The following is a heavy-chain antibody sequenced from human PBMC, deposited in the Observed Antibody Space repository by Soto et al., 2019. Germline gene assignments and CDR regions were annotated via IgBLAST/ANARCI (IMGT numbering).Heavy chain of an antibody. V-gene: IGHV4-31*03. D-gene: IGHD3-10*01. CDR1: GGSISSGGYY. CDR3: ARDRGSYYPFDY. CDR2: IYYSGST. J-gene: IGHJ4*02. Sequence: QVQLQESGPGLVKPSQTLSLTCTVSGGSISSGGYYWSWIRQHPGKGLEWIGYIYYSGSTYYNPSLKGRVTISVDTSKYQFALKLSSVTAADTAVYYCARDRGSYYPFDYWGQGTLVTVSS.